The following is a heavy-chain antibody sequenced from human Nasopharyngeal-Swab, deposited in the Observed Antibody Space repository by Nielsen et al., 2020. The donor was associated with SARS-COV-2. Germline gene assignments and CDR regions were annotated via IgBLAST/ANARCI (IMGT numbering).Heavy chain of an antibody. CDR2: IIPIFGTA. D-gene: IGHD6-19*01. Sequence: WVRQAPGQGLEWMGGIIPIFGTANYAQKFQGRVTITADESTSTAYMELSGLRSEDTAVYYCARVPHSSGWDFDYWGQGTLVTVSS. CDR3: ARVPHSSGWDFDY. J-gene: IGHJ4*02. V-gene: IGHV1-69*01.